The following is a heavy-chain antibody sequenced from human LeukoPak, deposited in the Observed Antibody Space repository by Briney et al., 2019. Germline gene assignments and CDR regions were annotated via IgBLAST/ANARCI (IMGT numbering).Heavy chain of an antibody. V-gene: IGHV4-38-2*02. CDR2: INHSGST. CDR3: ARTPTVDIVVVPAVPGDWFDP. Sequence: SETLSLTCTVSGYSISSGYYWGWIRQPPGKGLEWIGEINHSGSTNYNPSLKSRVTISVDTSKNQFSLKLSSVTAADTAVYYCARTPTVDIVVVPAVPGDWFDPWGQGTLVTVSS. CDR1: GYSISSGYY. D-gene: IGHD2-2*03. J-gene: IGHJ5*02.